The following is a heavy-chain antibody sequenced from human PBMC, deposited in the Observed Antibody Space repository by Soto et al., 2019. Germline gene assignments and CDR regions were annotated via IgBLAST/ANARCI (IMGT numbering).Heavy chain of an antibody. CDR2: IYYRGST. CDR3: ARLKSGYDSLAGFDY. CDR1: GGSISSSSYY. V-gene: IGHV4-39*01. J-gene: IGHJ4*02. Sequence: QLQLQESGPGLVKPSETLSLTCTVSGGSISSSSYYWGWIRQPPGKGLEWIGSIYYRGSTYYNPSLKSRVTISVDTSKNQFSLKLSSVTAADTAVYYCARLKSGYDSLAGFDYWGQGTLVTVSS. D-gene: IGHD5-12*01.